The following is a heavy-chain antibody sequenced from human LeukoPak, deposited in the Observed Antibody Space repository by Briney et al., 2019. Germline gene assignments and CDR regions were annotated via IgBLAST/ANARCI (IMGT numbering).Heavy chain of an antibody. CDR3: ARGYKFANILTGYYRPPQMYWYFDL. J-gene: IGHJ2*01. Sequence: SETLSLTCTVSGGSISSSGYYWGWIRQPPGKGLEWIGSIYYSGSTNYNPSLKSRVTISVDTSKNQFSLKLSSVTAADTAVYYCARGYKFANILTGYYRPPQMYWYFDLWGRGTLVTVSS. CDR1: GGSISSSGYY. CDR2: IYYSGST. D-gene: IGHD3-9*01. V-gene: IGHV4-39*07.